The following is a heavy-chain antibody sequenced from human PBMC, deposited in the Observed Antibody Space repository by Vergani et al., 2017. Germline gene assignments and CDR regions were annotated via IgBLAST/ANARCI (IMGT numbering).Heavy chain of an antibody. V-gene: IGHV4-39*01. CDR2: IYYTGST. Sequence: QLQLQESGPGLVKPSETLSLTCTVSGASISSSSYYWGWIRQPPGKGLEWIGHIYYTGSTYYNPSLKSRVTISVDTSKNQFSLNLRSVTAADTSIYYCARGITGTFDIWGQGTMVTVSS. CDR3: ARGITGTFDI. J-gene: IGHJ3*02. CDR1: GASISSSSYY. D-gene: IGHD1-14*01.